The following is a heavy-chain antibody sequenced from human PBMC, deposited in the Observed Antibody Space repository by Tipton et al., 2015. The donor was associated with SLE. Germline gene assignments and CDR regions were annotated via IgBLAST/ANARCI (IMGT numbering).Heavy chain of an antibody. CDR3: AKAGLLGSPSASDY. Sequence: QLVQSGGGVVQPGRSLRLSCAASGFTFSSYGMHWVRQAPGKGLEWVAFIRYDGSNKYYADSVKGRFTISRDNSKNTLYLQMNSLRAEDTAVYYCAKAGLLGSPSASDYWGQGTLVTVSS. D-gene: IGHD2-2*01. J-gene: IGHJ4*02. V-gene: IGHV3-30*02. CDR1: GFTFSSYG. CDR2: IRYDGSNK.